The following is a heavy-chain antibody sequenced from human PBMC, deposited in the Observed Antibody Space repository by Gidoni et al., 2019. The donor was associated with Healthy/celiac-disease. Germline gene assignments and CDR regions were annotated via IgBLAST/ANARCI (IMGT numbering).Heavy chain of an antibody. D-gene: IGHD4-4*01. Sequence: EVQLVAYGGGLVQPWGSLRLYCAASGFTFSSYSMNWVRQDAGKGLEWVSSISSSSSYIYYADSVKGRFTISRDNAKNSLYLQMNSLRAEDTAVYYCARDGDNYEVDYWGQGTLVTVSS. CDR2: ISSSSSYI. CDR1: GFTFSSYS. J-gene: IGHJ4*02. V-gene: IGHV3-21*01. CDR3: ARDGDNYEVDY.